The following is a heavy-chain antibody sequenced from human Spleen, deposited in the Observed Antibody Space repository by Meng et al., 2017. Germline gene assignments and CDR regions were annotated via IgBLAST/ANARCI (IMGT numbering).Heavy chain of an antibody. J-gene: IGHJ4*02. CDR1: GFTFDNYG. V-gene: IGHV3-64*01. D-gene: IGHD6-19*01. CDR2: ITSSGGST. CDR3: ARAFGSGWGGQIDY. Sequence: GESLKISCVGSGFTFDNYGLHWVRQAPGKGLEYLSGITSSGGSTEYANSVKGRFTISRDNSKNTLFLQMGSLRREDMAVYYCARAFGSGWGGQIDYWGQGTLVTVSS.